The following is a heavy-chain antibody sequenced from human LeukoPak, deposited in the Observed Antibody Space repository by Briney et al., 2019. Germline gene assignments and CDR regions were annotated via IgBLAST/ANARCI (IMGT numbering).Heavy chain of an antibody. CDR2: ISASGGST. J-gene: IGHJ4*02. D-gene: IGHD3-10*01. Sequence: GGSLRLSCAASGFTFSSYAMSWVRQPPGKGPEWVSAISASGGSTYYAYPVKGRFIISRDKSKNTLYLQMNGLRAEYSAVYYCANLYYFGSGSYESRYFDYWGQGTLVTVSS. CDR1: GFTFSSYA. CDR3: ANLYYFGSGSYESRYFDY. V-gene: IGHV3-23*01.